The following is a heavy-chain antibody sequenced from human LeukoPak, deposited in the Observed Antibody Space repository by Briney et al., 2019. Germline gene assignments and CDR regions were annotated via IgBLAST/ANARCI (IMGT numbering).Heavy chain of an antibody. V-gene: IGHV4-39*01. CDR2: IYYSGST. D-gene: IGHD3-10*01. Sequence: PSETLSLTCTVSGGSISSSSYYWGWIRQPPGKGLEWIGHIYYSGSTYYNPSLKSRVTISVDTSENQFSLRLSSVTAADTAVYYCARYRQLPSDAFDIWGQGTMVTVSS. CDR3: ARYRQLPSDAFDI. J-gene: IGHJ3*02. CDR1: GGSISSSSYY.